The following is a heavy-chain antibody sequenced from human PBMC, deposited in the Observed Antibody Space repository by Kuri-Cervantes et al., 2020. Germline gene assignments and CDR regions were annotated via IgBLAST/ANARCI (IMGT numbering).Heavy chain of an antibody. CDR1: GYTFTSYY. V-gene: IGHV1-46*01. CDR3: ARDNLDLEGRPFDP. D-gene: IGHD1-20*01. J-gene: IGHJ5*02. CDR2: INPSGGST. Sequence: ASVKVSCKASGYTFTSYYMHWVRQAPGQGLEWMGIINPSGGSTSYAQKFQGRVTMTRDTSTSTAYMELSRLRSDDTAVYYCARDNLDLEGRPFDPWGQGTLVTVSS.